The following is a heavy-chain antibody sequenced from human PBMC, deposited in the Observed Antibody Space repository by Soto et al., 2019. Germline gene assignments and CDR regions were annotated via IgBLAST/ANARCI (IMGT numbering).Heavy chain of an antibody. Sequence: GGSLRLSCAASGFTFSNAWMSWVRQAPGKGLEWVGRIKSKTDGGTTDYAAPVKGRFTISRDDSKNTLYLQMNSLKTEDTAVYYCTTDLVYASGAFDIWGQGTMVTVSS. V-gene: IGHV3-15*01. CDR2: IKSKTDGGTT. CDR1: GFTFSNAW. D-gene: IGHD2-8*01. CDR3: TTDLVYASGAFDI. J-gene: IGHJ3*02.